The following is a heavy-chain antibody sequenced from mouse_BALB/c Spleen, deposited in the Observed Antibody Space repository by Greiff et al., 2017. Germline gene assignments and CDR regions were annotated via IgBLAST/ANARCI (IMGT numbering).Heavy chain of an antibody. CDR2: IYPGSGST. CDR1: GYTFTSYW. Sequence: LQQPGSELVRPGASVKLSCKASGYTFTSYWMHWVKRRPGQGLEWIGNIYPGSGSTNYDEKFNSQATLTVDTSSSTAYMQLSSLTSEDSAVYYCTRGYGMDYWGQGTTLTVSS. J-gene: IGHJ2*01. V-gene: IGHV1S22*01. CDR3: TRGYGMDY. D-gene: IGHD1-1*01.